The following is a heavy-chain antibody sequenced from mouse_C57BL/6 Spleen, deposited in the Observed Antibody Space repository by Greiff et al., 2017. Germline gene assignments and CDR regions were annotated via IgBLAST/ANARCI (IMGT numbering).Heavy chain of an antibody. CDR2: IHPNSGST. CDR1: GYTFTSYW. CDR3: ARDSSGLDY. J-gene: IGHJ2*01. D-gene: IGHD3-2*02. Sequence: VQLQQPGAELVKPGASVKLSCKASGYTFTSYWMHWVKQRPGQGLEWIGMIHPNSGSTNYNEKVKSKATLTVVKSSSTAYMQLSSLTSEDSAVYYCARDSSGLDYWGQGTTLTVSS. V-gene: IGHV1-64*01.